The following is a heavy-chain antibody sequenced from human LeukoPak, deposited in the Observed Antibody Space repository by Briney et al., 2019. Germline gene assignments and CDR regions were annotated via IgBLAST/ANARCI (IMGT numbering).Heavy chain of an antibody. J-gene: IGHJ3*02. CDR2: ISSSSSTI. CDR1: GFTFSSYS. D-gene: IGHD5-18*01. CDR3: ARGRGYSYVGAFDI. Sequence: GGSLRLSCAASGFTFSSYSMNWVRQAPGKGLEWVSYISSSSSTIYYADSVKGRFTISRDNAKNSLYLQMNSLRAEDTAVYYCARGRGYSYVGAFDIWGQGTMVTVSS. V-gene: IGHV3-48*04.